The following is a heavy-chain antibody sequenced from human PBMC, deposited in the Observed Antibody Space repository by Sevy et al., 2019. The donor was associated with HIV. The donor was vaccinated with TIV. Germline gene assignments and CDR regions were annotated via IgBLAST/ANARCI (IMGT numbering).Heavy chain of an antibody. CDR2: IYYSGST. CDR3: ARVKGGESIAARPDWFDP. J-gene: IGHJ5*02. Sequence: SETLSLTCTVSGGSISSGGYYWSWIRQHPGKGLEWIGYIYYSGSTYYNPSLKSRVTISVDTSKNQFSLKLSSVTAADTAVYYCARVKGGESIAARPDWFDPWGQGTLVIVSS. V-gene: IGHV4-31*03. CDR1: GGSISSGGYY. D-gene: IGHD6-6*01.